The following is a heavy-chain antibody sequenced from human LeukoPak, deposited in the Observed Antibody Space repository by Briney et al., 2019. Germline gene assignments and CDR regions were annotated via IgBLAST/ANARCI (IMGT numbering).Heavy chain of an antibody. V-gene: IGHV1-2*02. D-gene: IGHD3-3*01. CDR3: GREGSDPTIFGVVNYFDY. J-gene: IGHJ4*02. CDR1: GYTFTGYY. Sequence: ASVKVSCXASGYTFTGYYMHWVRQAPGQGLEWMGWINPNSGGTNHAQKFQDRVTMTRDTAISTAYMELSRLRPDDQAGDYWGREGSDPTIFGVVNYFDYWGQGTLVTVSS. CDR2: INPNSGGT.